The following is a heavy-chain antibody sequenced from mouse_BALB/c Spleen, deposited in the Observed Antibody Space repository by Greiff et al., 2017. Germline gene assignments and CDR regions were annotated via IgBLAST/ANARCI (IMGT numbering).Heavy chain of an antibody. D-gene: IGHD2-1*01. J-gene: IGHJ3*01. Sequence: EVKVEESGGGLVKPGGSLKLSCAASGFTFSSYAMSWVRQSPEKRLEWVAEISSGGSYTYYPDTVTGRFTISRDNAKNTLYLEMSSLRSEDTAMYYCARDPTGNYEFAYWGQGTLVTVSA. CDR1: GFTFSSYA. V-gene: IGHV5-9-4*01. CDR3: ARDPTGNYEFAY. CDR2: ISSGGSYT.